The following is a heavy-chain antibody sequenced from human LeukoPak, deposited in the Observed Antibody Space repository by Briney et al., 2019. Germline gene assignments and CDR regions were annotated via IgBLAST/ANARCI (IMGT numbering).Heavy chain of an antibody. V-gene: IGHV3-23*01. CDR1: GFTFSSYA. J-gene: IGHJ4*02. CDR2: ISGSGGST. Sequence: GGSLRLSCAASGFTFSSYAMSWVRQAPGKGLGWVSAISGSGGSTYYADSVKGRFTISRDNSKNTLYLQMNSLRAEDTAVYYCARGGLVVPAAVLGYWGQGTLVTVSS. D-gene: IGHD2-2*01. CDR3: ARGGLVVPAAVLGY.